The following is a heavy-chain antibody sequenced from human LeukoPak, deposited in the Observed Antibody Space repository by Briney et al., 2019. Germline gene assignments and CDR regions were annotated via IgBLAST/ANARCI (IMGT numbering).Heavy chain of an antibody. CDR2: IKQDGSEK. Sequence: GGSLRLSCAVSGFTFSTYWMSWVRQAPGKGLEWVANIKQDGSEKYYVDSVKGRFTISRDNAKNSLYLQMNSLRAEDTAVYYCAREFGGSASGAGYWGQGTLVTVSS. D-gene: IGHD3-10*01. CDR1: GFTFSTYW. J-gene: IGHJ4*02. V-gene: IGHV3-7*01. CDR3: AREFGGSASGAGY.